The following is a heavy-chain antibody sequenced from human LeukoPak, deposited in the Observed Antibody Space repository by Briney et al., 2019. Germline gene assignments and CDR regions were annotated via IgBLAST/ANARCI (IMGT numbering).Heavy chain of an antibody. D-gene: IGHD1-26*01. CDR2: ISYDGSNK. Sequence: PGRSLRLSCAASGFTFSSYAMHWVRQAPGKGLEWVAVISYDGSNKYYADSVKGRFTISRDNSKNTLFLQMNSLRVEDTAVYYCAKVHLRIEIYAFDVWGQGTMVTVSS. J-gene: IGHJ3*01. CDR1: GFTFSSYA. CDR3: AKVHLRIEIYAFDV. V-gene: IGHV3-30*04.